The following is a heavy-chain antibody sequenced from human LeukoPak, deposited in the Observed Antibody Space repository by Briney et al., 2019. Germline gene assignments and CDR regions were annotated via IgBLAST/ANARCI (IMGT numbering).Heavy chain of an antibody. CDR1: GFTFSSYS. Sequence: GGSLRLSCAASGFTFSSYSMSWVRQAPGKGLEWVSVIYSGGSTYYADSVKGRFTISRDNSKDTLYLQMNSLRAEDTAVYYCARISGGVLTFDIWGQGTKVTVSS. CDR2: IYSGGST. V-gene: IGHV3-66*01. J-gene: IGHJ3*02. D-gene: IGHD3-16*01. CDR3: ARISGGVLTFDI.